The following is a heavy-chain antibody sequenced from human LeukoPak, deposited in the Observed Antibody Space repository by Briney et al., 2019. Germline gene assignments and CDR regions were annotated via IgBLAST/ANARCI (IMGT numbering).Heavy chain of an antibody. D-gene: IGHD3-16*02. V-gene: IGHV1-2*02. CDR1: GYTFTGYY. CDR3: VRDYQQQLYLYYFDY. CDR2: INPNSGGT. J-gene: IGHJ4*02. Sequence: ASVKVSCKASGYTFTGYYMHWVRQAPGQGLEWMGWINPNSGGTNYAQKFQGRVTMTTDTSTSTAFMELRSLRSDDTAVYYCVRDYQQQLYLYYFDYWGQGTLVTVSS.